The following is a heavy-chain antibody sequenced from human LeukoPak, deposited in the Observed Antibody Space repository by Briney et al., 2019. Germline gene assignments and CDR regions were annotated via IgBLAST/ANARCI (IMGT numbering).Heavy chain of an antibody. CDR1: GYSFPTYW. J-gene: IGHJ4*02. D-gene: IGHD2-2*03. V-gene: IGHV5-51*01. CDR3: ARPPSRGYSSSFEY. Sequence: GESLKISCKGSGYSFPTYWIAWVRQMPGKGLEWMGIIYPDESNIRYSPSFQGQVTISADKSISTAYLQWSSLKASDTAMYYCARPPSRGYSSSFEYWGQGTLVTVSS. CDR2: IYPDESNI.